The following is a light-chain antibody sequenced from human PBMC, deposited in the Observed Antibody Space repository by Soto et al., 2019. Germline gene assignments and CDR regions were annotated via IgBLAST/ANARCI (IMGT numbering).Light chain of an antibody. CDR2: AAS. V-gene: IGKV1-27*01. J-gene: IGKJ3*01. CDR3: QKYNSALSFT. Sequence: DIQMTQSPSSLSASVGDRVTITCRASQGISNYLAWYQQKPGKVPKLLIYAASTLQSGVPSRFSGSGSGTDFTLTISSLQPVDVATYYCQKYNSALSFTFGPGTKVDIK. CDR1: QGISNY.